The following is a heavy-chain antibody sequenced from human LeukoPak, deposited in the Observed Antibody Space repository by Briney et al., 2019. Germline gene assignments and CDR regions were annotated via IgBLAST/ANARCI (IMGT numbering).Heavy chain of an antibody. CDR2: IYHSGSP. D-gene: IGHD4-11*01. J-gene: IGHJ4*02. Sequence: PSETLSLTCAVSGYSISSASYWGWIRQPPGKGLEWIGNIYHSGSPYYNPSLKSRVTISVDTSKNQFSLKLSSVTAADTAVYYCARRYSNYFFDYWGQGTLVTVSS. CDR1: GYSISSASY. V-gene: IGHV4-38-2*01. CDR3: ARRYSNYFFDY.